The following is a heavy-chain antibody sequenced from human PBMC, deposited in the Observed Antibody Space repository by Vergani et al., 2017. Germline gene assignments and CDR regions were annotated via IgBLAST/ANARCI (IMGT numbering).Heavy chain of an antibody. CDR1: GFTFSRYG. CDR3: AKDLTGDYDAFDI. CDR2: IWYDGSNK. J-gene: IGHJ3*02. D-gene: IGHD4-17*01. Sequence: QVQLVESGGGVVQPGRSLRLSCAASGFTFSRYGMHWVRQAPGKGLEWVAVIWYDGSNKYYADSVKGRFTISRDNSKKTLYLQMNSLRAEYTAVYYCAKDLTGDYDAFDIWGQGTMVTVSS. V-gene: IGHV3-33*06.